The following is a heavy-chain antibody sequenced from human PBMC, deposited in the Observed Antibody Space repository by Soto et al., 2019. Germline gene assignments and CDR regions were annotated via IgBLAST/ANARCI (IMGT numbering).Heavy chain of an antibody. CDR1: GGSVSSGSYY. CDR3: ARDEGYSSGWYQVNYFDY. D-gene: IGHD6-19*01. V-gene: IGHV4-61*01. CDR2: IYYSGST. J-gene: IGHJ4*02. Sequence: PSETLSLTCTVSGGSVSSGSYYWSWIRQPPGKGLEWIGYIYYSGSTNYNPSLKSRVTISVDTSKNQFSLKLSSVTAADTAVYYCARDEGYSSGWYQVNYFDYWGQGTLVTVSS.